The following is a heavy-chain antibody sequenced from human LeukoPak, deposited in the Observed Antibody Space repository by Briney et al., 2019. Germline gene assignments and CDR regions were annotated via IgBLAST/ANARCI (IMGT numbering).Heavy chain of an antibody. CDR1: GFTFDDYA. J-gene: IGHJ4*02. CDR3: ARDLGDGTPFDY. D-gene: IGHD1-7*01. Sequence: GGSLSLSCAASGFTFDDYAMHWVRQAPGKGLEWVSGISWNSGSIGYADSVKGRFTISRDNAKNTLYLQLNSLRVEDTATYFCARDLGDGTPFDYWGQGTLVTVSS. V-gene: IGHV3-9*01. CDR2: ISWNSGSI.